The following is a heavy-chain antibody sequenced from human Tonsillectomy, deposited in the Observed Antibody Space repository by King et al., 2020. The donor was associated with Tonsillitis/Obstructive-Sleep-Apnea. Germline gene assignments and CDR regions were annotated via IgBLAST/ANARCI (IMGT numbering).Heavy chain of an antibody. CDR1: GFTFNSYA. J-gene: IGHJ4*02. V-gene: IGHV3-23*04. CDR2: ISGSVSST. CDR3: AKDPRYNWNDQTSLYYFDY. Sequence: VQLVESGGVQLVQSGGSLRLSCAASGFTFNSYAMSWVRQAPGKGLEWVSGISGSVSSTYYVDSVKGRFTISRDNSKNTLYLQMNSLRAEDTAVYYCAKDPRYNWNDQTSLYYFDYWGQGTLVTVSS. D-gene: IGHD1-20*01.